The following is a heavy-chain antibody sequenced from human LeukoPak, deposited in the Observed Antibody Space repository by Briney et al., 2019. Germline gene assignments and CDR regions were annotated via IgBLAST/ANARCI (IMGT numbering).Heavy chain of an antibody. V-gene: IGHV1-18*01. Sequence: GASVKVSCKASGYTFTSYGISWVRQAPGQGLEWMGWISAYNGYTDYAQKLQFRVTMTTDTSTSTAYMELRSLRSDDTAVYYCARDKAVTTELTQYFQHWGQGTLVTVSS. CDR2: ISAYNGYT. J-gene: IGHJ1*01. D-gene: IGHD4-11*01. CDR3: ARDKAVTTELTQYFQH. CDR1: GYTFTSYG.